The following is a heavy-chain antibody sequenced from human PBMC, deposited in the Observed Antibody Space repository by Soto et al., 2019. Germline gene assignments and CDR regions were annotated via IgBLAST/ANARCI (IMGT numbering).Heavy chain of an antibody. V-gene: IGHV3-48*03. CDR2: ISSSGTTI. Sequence: LRLSCVASGLTFSSYEMNWVRQAPGKGLECISYISSSGTTIYYADSVKGRFTTSRDNAKNSLFLQMNSLRAEDTAVYYCASSYYYGSGTYYKGLGYWGQGTLVTVSS. CDR1: GLTFSSYE. D-gene: IGHD3-10*01. J-gene: IGHJ4*02. CDR3: ASSYYYGSGTYYKGLGY.